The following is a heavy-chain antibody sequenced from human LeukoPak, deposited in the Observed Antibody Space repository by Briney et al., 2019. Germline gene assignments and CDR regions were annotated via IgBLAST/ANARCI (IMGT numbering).Heavy chain of an antibody. J-gene: IGHJ4*02. CDR2: ITSSSSTI. D-gene: IGHD6-19*01. CDR3: TRENSGWFI. Sequence: GGSLRLSCAASGFTFGSYSMNWVRQAPGKGLEGISYITSSSSTIYYADSVKGRFTISRDNAKNSLYLQMNSLRAEDTAVYYCTRENSGWFIWGQGTLVTVSS. V-gene: IGHV3-48*04. CDR1: GFTFGSYS.